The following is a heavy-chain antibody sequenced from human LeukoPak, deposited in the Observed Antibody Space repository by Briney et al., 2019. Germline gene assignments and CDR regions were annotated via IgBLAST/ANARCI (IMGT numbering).Heavy chain of an antibody. D-gene: IGHD6-13*01. J-gene: IGHJ1*01. Sequence: PGRSLRLSCAASGFTFSSYGMHWVRQAPGKGLEWVAVISYDGSNKYYADSVKGRFTISRDNSKNTLYLQMSSLRAEDTAVYYCALQQLATKYFQHRGQGTLVTVSS. CDR3: ALQQLATKYFQH. V-gene: IGHV3-30*03. CDR2: ISYDGSNK. CDR1: GFTFSSYG.